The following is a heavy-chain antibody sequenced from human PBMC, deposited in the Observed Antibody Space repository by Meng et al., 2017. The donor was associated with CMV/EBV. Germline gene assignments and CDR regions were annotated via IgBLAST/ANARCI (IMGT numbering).Heavy chain of an antibody. CDR3: ARGLWFGELSPFDY. V-gene: IGHV4-34*01. CDR1: GGSFSGYY. J-gene: IGHJ4*02. Sequence: QVQLQQWGAGLLKPSETLSLTCAVYGGSFSGYYWSWIRQSPGKGLEWIGEINHSGSTNYNPSLKSRVTISVDTSKNQFSLKLSSVTAADTAVYYCARGLWFGELSPFDYWGQGTLVTVSS. D-gene: IGHD3-10*01. CDR2: INHSGST.